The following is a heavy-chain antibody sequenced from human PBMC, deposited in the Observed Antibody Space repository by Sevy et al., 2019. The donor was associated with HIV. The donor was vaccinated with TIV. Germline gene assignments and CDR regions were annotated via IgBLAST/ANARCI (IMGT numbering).Heavy chain of an antibody. CDR3: ATLTGVVITADYGMDV. V-gene: IGHV1-8*01. CDR1: GYTFSSYD. J-gene: IGHJ6*02. CDR2: MNPNSGNT. Sequence: ASVKVSCKASGYTFSSYDINWVRQATGQGLEWMGWMNPNSGNTGYAQKFQGRVTMTRNTSISTAYMELSSLRSEDTAVYYCATLTGVVITADYGMDVWGQGTTVTVSS. D-gene: IGHD3-3*01.